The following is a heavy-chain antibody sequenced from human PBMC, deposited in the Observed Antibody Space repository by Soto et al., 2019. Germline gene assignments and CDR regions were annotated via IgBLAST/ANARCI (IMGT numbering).Heavy chain of an antibody. CDR3: ARATLGHAFWSGYQSYSCDI. CDR1: GGSISNDDFY. CDR2: IHSNGNT. D-gene: IGHD3-3*01. J-gene: IGHJ3*02. Sequence: QVQLQESGPGLVKPSQTLSLTCSVSGGSISNDDFYWSWIRQPPGKGLEWIGDIHSNGNTYYNPSLRSRGTISLEKSKNQFSLKLSSLTAADTAVYYCARATLGHAFWSGYQSYSCDIWGQGTMVTV. V-gene: IGHV4-30-4*01.